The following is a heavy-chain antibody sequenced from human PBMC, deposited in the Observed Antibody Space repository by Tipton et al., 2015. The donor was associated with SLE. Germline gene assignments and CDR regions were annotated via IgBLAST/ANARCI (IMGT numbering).Heavy chain of an antibody. Sequence: TLSLTCTVSGGSINSYYWSWIRQPPGKGLECIGYIHSSGSTNYNSSLESRVTISIDTSRNQFSLKLTSVTAADTAVYYCARSDGGYWGQGTLVTVSS. V-gene: IGHV4-59*01. CDR1: GGSINSYY. D-gene: IGHD3-16*01. CDR3: ARSDGGY. CDR2: IHSSGST. J-gene: IGHJ4*02.